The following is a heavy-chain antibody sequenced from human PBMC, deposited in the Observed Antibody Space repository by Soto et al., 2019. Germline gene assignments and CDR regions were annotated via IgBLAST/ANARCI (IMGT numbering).Heavy chain of an antibody. D-gene: IGHD2-15*01. J-gene: IGHJ4*02. CDR2: ISYDGSNK. CDR3: AKVRGRSFDY. V-gene: IGHV3-30*18. Sequence: QVQLVESGGGVVQPGRSLRLSCAASGFTFSSYGMHWVRQAPGKGLEWVAVISYDGSNKYYADSVKGRFTISRDNSKNTVYLKMNSLRAEDTAVYYCAKVRGRSFDYWGQGTLVTVSS. CDR1: GFTFSSYG.